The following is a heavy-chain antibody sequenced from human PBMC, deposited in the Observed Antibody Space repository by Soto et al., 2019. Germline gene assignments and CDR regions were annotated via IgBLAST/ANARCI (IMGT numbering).Heavy chain of an antibody. CDR1: GFTFSSYG. V-gene: IGHV3-30*18. J-gene: IGHJ4*02. CDR3: AKVWRRTTVTTAPFDY. D-gene: IGHD4-4*01. Sequence: GGSLRLSCAASGFTFSSYGMHWVRQAPGKGLEWVAVISYDGSNKYYADSVKGRFTISRDNSKNTLYLQMNSLRAEDTAVYYCAKVWRRTTVTTAPFDYWGQGTLVTVSS. CDR2: ISYDGSNK.